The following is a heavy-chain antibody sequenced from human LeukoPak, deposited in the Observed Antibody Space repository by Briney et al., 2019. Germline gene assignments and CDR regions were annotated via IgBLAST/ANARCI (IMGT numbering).Heavy chain of an antibody. CDR3: ARGEGDYGGNSGLHYYYYMDV. J-gene: IGHJ6*03. Sequence: PGGSLRLSCAASGFTFSSYWMSWVRQAPGKGLEWVANIKQDGSEKYYVDSVKGRFTISRDNAKNSLYLQMNSLRAEDAAVYYCARGEGDYGGNSGLHYYYYMDVWGKGTTVTVSS. CDR1: GFTFSSYW. V-gene: IGHV3-7*01. D-gene: IGHD4-23*01. CDR2: IKQDGSEK.